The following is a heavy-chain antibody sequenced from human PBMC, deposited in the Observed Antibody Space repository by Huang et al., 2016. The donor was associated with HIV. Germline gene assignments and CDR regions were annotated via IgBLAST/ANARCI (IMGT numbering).Heavy chain of an antibody. J-gene: IGHJ4*02. D-gene: IGHD3-16*01. CDR3: AMSLRYQYDSRSYWGRYFDY. CDR2: CMPRFRAP. Sequence: QVQLEQSGPAVRKPGSSVKVSCQASGGFFSDKFISWLRPAPGQRCEWMGGCMPRFRAPAKQKEFKGRVTVTADESKATIYMELNSLTSEDTAVYYCAMSLRYQYDSRSYWGRYFDYWGQGTLVTVSS. CDR1: GGFFSDKF. V-gene: IGHV1-69*01.